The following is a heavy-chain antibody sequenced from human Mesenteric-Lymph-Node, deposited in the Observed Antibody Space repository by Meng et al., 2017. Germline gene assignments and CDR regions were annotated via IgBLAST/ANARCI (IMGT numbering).Heavy chain of an antibody. Sequence: QGHLQQWGAGLLKPSETLSLTCAVYGRSFSGYYWSWIRQPPGKGLEWIGEINHSGSTNYNPSLKSRVTISVDTSKNQFSLKLSSVTAADTAVYYCARRYGASAYNWFDPWGQGTLVTVSS. V-gene: IGHV4-34*01. CDR3: ARRYGASAYNWFDP. CDR1: GRSFSGYY. CDR2: INHSGST. D-gene: IGHD4-17*01. J-gene: IGHJ5*02.